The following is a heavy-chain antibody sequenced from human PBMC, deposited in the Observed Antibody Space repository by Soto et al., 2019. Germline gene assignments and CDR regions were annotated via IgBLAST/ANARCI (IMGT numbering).Heavy chain of an antibody. D-gene: IGHD1-26*01. CDR2: IYYSGST. J-gene: IGHJ4*02. CDR3: ARLQLGYIVGATFDY. V-gene: IGHV4-39*01. CDR1: GGSISSSSYY. Sequence: PSETLSLTCTVSGGSISSSSYYWGWIRQPPGKGLEWIGSIYYSGSTYYNPSLKSRVTISVDTSKNQFSLKLSSVTAADTAVYYCARLQLGYIVGATFDYWGQGTLVTVSS.